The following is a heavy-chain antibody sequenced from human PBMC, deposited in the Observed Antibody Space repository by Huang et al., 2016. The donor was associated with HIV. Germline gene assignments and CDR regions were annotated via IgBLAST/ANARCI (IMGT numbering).Heavy chain of an antibody. D-gene: IGHD1-26*01. V-gene: IGHV3-30*02. J-gene: IGHJ4*02. CDR1: GFTFRTYG. Sequence: QVQLVESGGGVVQPGWSLRVSCAASGFTFRTYGMHWVRQAPGKGLEGVALIRYDGSNQYYADALKGRFTISRDNSKNTLYLQLNSLRAEDTAVYYCAKDHGYIGTPLDYWGQGTLVTVSS. CDR2: IRYDGSNQ. CDR3: AKDHGYIGTPLDY.